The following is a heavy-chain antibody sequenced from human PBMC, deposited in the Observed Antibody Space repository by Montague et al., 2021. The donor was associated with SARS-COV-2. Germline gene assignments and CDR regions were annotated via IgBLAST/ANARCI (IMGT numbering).Heavy chain of an antibody. CDR3: ARWDYDVWSGSSRGLDV. J-gene: IGHJ6*02. Sequence: TLSLTCTVSGGSISSGSFYWSWIRQPAGKGLEWIGRIYTNGGTNYHPSLKSRVTISIDTSKNQFSLRLSSVTAADTAVYYCARWDYDVWSGSSRGLDVWGQGTTVTVSS. V-gene: IGHV4-61*02. CDR1: GGSISSGSFY. CDR2: IYTNGGT. D-gene: IGHD3-3*01.